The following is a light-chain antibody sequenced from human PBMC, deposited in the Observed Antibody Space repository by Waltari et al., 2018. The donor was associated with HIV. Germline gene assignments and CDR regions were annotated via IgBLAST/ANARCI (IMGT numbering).Light chain of an antibody. V-gene: IGLV2-11*01. Sequence: QSALTQPRSVSGSPGQSVTISCTGTSSDVGGYNYVSWYQQNPGKAPKFTIYDVTKRPSGVPDRFSGSKSGNTASLTISGLQAEDEADYYCCSYAGNSPGLFGGGTKLTVL. J-gene: IGLJ3*02. CDR3: CSYAGNSPGL. CDR2: DVT. CDR1: SSDVGGYNY.